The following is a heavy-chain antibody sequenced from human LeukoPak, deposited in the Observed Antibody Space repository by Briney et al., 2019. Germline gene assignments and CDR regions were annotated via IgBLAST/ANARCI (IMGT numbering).Heavy chain of an antibody. V-gene: IGHV1-3*01. CDR2: INAGNGNT. D-gene: IGHD4-23*01. CDR1: GYTFTSYA. CDR3: STTVVTDVHPVDY. Sequence: ASVKVSCKASGYTFTSYAMHWVRQAPGQRLEWMGWINAGNGNTKYSQKFQGRVTITADESTSTAYMELSSLRSEDTAVYYCSTTVVTDVHPVDYWGQGTLVTVSS. J-gene: IGHJ4*02.